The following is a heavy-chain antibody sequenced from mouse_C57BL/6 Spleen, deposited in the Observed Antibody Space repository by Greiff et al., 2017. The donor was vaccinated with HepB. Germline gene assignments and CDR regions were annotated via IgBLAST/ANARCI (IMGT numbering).Heavy chain of an antibody. CDR2: INPSNGGT. Sequence: VQLQQPGTELVKPGASVKLSCKASGYTFTSYWMHWVKQRPGQGLEWIGNINPSNGGTNYNEKFKSKATLTVDKSSSTAYMQLSSLTSEDSAVYYCARSPLITFYAMDYWGQGTSVTVSS. D-gene: IGHD1-1*01. CDR1: GYTFTSYW. V-gene: IGHV1-53*01. J-gene: IGHJ4*01. CDR3: ARSPLITFYAMDY.